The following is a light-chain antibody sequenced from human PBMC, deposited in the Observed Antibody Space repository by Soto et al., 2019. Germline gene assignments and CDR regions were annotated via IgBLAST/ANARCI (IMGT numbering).Light chain of an antibody. CDR3: ATWDDSLSVVL. CDR2: KND. V-gene: IGLV1-47*01. CDR1: TSNIGANP. J-gene: IGLJ2*01. Sequence: QPVVTQPPSASGTPGQRITIPCSESTSNIGANPVYWYQQLPGTAPKLLLFKNDQRPSGVPDRFSGSKSGTSASLAISGLRSEDEAHFFCATWDDSLSVVLFGGGTKLTVL.